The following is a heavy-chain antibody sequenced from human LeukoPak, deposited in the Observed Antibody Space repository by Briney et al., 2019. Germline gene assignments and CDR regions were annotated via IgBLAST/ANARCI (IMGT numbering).Heavy chain of an antibody. CDR3: ARDRGYSTFDY. J-gene: IGHJ4*02. V-gene: IGHV3-7*01. CDR2: IKEDGSEI. D-gene: IGHD4-23*01. Sequence: PGGSPRLSCAASAFTFRSYWMSWVRQAPGKGPEWVANIKEDGSEINYVDSVRGRFTISRDNAKNSLHLQMDSLRVEDTAVYYCARDRGYSTFDYWGQGTPVTVSS. CDR1: AFTFRSYW.